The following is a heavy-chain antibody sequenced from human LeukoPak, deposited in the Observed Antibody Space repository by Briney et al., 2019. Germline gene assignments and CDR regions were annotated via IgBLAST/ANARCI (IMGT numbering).Heavy chain of an antibody. CDR2: IYDSGTT. CDR1: GGSISGWY. Sequence: SETLSLTCAVSGGSISGWYWSWIRQPPGKGLEWIGHIYDSGTTNYNPSLKSRVTTSVDSSKNQFSLKLTSVTAADTAAYCARETTLTGYSSGLGFNYWGQGTLVTVSS. CDR3: ARETTLTGYSSGLGFNY. J-gene: IGHJ4*02. D-gene: IGHD6-19*01. V-gene: IGHV4-59*01.